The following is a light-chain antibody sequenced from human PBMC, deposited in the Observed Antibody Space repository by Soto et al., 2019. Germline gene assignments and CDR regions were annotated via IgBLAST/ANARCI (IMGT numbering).Light chain of an antibody. V-gene: IGKV3-20*01. Sequence: IVLTQSPGTLSLSPGEGATLSCRASQPVNSGYLAWYQQKPGQAPRLLMYGVSTRDTGIPDRFSGSGAGTVFTLTISRLEPGDFAVYYCQVYGSSPKTFGQGNKVEFK. CDR3: QVYGSSPKT. CDR2: GVS. CDR1: QPVNSGY. J-gene: IGKJ1*01.